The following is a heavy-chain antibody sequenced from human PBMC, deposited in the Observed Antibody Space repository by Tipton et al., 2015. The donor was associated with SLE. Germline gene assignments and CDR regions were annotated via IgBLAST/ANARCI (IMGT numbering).Heavy chain of an antibody. D-gene: IGHD4-17*01. Sequence: SLRLSCAASGFTFTNYWMAWVRQAPGKGLKWVANIKPDGSEKFYVDSVKGRFTISRDNAKNSLYLQMNSLRAEDTAVYYCARDRVPYGDYPSGGMDVWGQGTTVTVSS. CDR2: IKPDGSEK. CDR1: GFTFTNYW. V-gene: IGHV3-7*01. CDR3: ARDRVPYGDYPSGGMDV. J-gene: IGHJ6*02.